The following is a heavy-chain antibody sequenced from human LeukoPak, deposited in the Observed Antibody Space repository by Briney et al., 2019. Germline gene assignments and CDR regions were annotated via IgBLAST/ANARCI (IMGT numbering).Heavy chain of an antibody. CDR2: IYYSGST. D-gene: IGHD3-22*01. CDR1: GGSISSSSYY. Sequence: SETLSLTCTVSGGSISSSSYYWGWIRQPPGKGLEWIGSIYYSGSTYYNPSLKSRVTISVDTSKNQFSLKLSSVTAADTAVYYCTRANRVYDYDTTPLPDYWGQGTLVTVSS. J-gene: IGHJ4*02. V-gene: IGHV4-39*01. CDR3: TRANRVYDYDTTPLPDY.